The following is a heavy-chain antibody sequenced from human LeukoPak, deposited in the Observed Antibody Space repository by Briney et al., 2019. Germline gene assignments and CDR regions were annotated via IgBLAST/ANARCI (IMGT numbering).Heavy chain of an antibody. J-gene: IGHJ4*02. D-gene: IGHD3-22*01. V-gene: IGHV3-30*03. Sequence: GGSLRLSCAASGFPFSTYGMRWVRQAPGKGLEWVAVISYDGSDQYYADSVKGRFTVSRDNSKNTLYLQMNSLRVEDTAVYYCARWDDSSGYYPYYFDYWGQGTLVTVSS. CDR2: ISYDGSDQ. CDR1: GFPFSTYG. CDR3: ARWDDSSGYYPYYFDY.